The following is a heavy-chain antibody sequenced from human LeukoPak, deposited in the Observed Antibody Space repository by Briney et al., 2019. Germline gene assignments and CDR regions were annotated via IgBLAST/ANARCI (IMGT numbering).Heavy chain of an antibody. CDR3: ARDLGGRMGLSAV. V-gene: IGHV3-53*01. J-gene: IGHJ6*02. CDR2: IYSGGST. Sequence: GGSLRLSYAASGFTVSSNYMSWVRQAPGKGLEWVSVIYSGGSTNYADSVKGRFTISRDSSKNTLYLQMNSLRAEDTAVYYCARDLGGRMGLSAVWGQGTTVTVSS. CDR1: GFTVSSNY. D-gene: IGHD5-24*01.